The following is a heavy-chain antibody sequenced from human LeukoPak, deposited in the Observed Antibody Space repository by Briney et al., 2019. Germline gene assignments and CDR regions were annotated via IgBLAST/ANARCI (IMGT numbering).Heavy chain of an antibody. CDR2: TNVANDYT. CDR1: GYTFTHYA. CDR3: ARDDFSTYAGLNYFDY. Sequence: GASVTVSCKASGYTFTHYAVHWVRQAPGQRLEWMGWTNVANDYTESSQKFQDRFIITSDPSATTVYMELSSLRSEGTAVYYCARDDFSTYAGLNYFDYWGQGSLVTVSS. V-gene: IGHV1-3*01. J-gene: IGHJ4*02. D-gene: IGHD4-11*01.